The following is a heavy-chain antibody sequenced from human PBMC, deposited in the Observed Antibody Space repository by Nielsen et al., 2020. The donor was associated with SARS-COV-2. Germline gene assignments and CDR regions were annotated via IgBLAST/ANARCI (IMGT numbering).Heavy chain of an antibody. Sequence: GESLKISCAASGFIVSKNYMNWVRQAPGKGLEWVSVIFSDGSTYYADSVKGRFTISRDTSRNTLFLQMNSLSDEDTGVYYCARDGVGYYYYMDVWGKGTTVTVSS. CDR1: GFIVSKNY. CDR3: ARDGVGYYYYMDV. CDR2: IFSDGST. D-gene: IGHD3-3*01. V-gene: IGHV3-66*01. J-gene: IGHJ6*03.